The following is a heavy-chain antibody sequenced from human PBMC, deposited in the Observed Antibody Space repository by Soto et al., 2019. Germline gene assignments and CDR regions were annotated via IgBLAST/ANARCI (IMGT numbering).Heavy chain of an antibody. Sequence: GKWVRQPPVKALEWIGYIYGSGNTKYNPSLKSRVTISQDTSKNQVSLKMNSVTATDTAMYYCACFWG. CDR2: IYGSGNT. V-gene: IGHV4-59*08. J-gene: IGHJ2*01. CDR3: ACF.